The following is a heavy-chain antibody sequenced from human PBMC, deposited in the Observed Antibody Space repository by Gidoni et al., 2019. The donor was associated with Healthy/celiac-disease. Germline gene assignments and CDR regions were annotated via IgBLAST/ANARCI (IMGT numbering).Heavy chain of an antibody. CDR2: IGTAGDT. CDR3: ARGPRIAAAGYYYYGMDV. D-gene: IGHD6-13*01. CDR1: GFTLSSYA. V-gene: IGHV3-13*04. J-gene: IGHJ6*02. Sequence: EVQLSESGGGLVQPGGSLRLSCAASGFTLSSYAMHWVLQSTGKGLEWVSAIGTAGDTYYPGSVKGRFTMSRENAKNSLYLQMNSLRAGDTAVYYCARGPRIAAAGYYYYGMDVWGQGTTVTVSS.